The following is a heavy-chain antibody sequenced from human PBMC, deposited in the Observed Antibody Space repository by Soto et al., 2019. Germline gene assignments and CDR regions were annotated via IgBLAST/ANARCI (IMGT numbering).Heavy chain of an antibody. CDR1: GFTFSGYG. CDR2: ISYDGSYK. Sequence: GESLKISCAASGFTFSGYGMHWVRQAPGKGLEWVAVISYDGSYKNYADSVKGRFTISRDNSKNTLFLQMNSLRAEDTAMYYCATDGFVPHWGQGTLVTVSS. V-gene: IGHV3-30*03. D-gene: IGHD2-2*03. J-gene: IGHJ4*02. CDR3: ATDGFVPH.